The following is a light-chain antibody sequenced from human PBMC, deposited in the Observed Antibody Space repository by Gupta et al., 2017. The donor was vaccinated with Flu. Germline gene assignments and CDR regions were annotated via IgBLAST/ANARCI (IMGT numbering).Light chain of an antibody. V-gene: IGKV1-33*01. CDR1: QDISNY. J-gene: IGKJ2*01. CDR3: QQYDNLPWYT. Sequence: DIQMTQSPSSLSASVGDRVTITCQARQDISNYLNWYQQKPGKAPKLLIYDASNLETGVPSRFSGSGSGTDFTFTISSLQPEDIATYYCQQYDNLPWYTFGQGTKLEIK. CDR2: DAS.